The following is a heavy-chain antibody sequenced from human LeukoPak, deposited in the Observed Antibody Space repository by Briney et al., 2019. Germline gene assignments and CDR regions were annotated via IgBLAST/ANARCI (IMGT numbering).Heavy chain of an antibody. D-gene: IGHD3-22*01. CDR1: GFTFSSYW. Sequence: GGSLRLSCVASGFTFSSYWMHWVRQAPGKGLMWVSRINSDGSSISYADSVKGRFTISRDNAKNTLYLQMNSLRAGDTAVYYCARDRPYYDSSAYPLYWGQGTLITVSS. J-gene: IGHJ4*02. CDR2: INSDGSSI. CDR3: ARDRPYYDSSAYPLY. V-gene: IGHV3-74*01.